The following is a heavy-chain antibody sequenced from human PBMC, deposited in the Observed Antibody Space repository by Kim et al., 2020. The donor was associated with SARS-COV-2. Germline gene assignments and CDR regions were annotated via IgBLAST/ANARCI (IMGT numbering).Heavy chain of an antibody. CDR3: ARGPNWFDP. Sequence: SETLSLTCAVYGGSFSAYYWTWIRQPPGKGLEWIGEINHSGNTSYTPSLKSRVTISVDTSKNQLSLKLTSVTAADTAVYFCARGPNWFDPWGQGPLVSVSS. CDR2: INHSGNT. CDR1: GGSFSAYY. V-gene: IGHV4-34*01. J-gene: IGHJ5*02.